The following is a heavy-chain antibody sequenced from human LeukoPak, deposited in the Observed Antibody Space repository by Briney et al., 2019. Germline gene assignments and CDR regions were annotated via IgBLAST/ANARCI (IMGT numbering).Heavy chain of an antibody. V-gene: IGHV1-18*04. J-gene: IGHJ4*02. D-gene: IGHD5-12*01. Sequence: ASVKVSCKASGYTFIGYYMHWVRQAPGQGLEWMGWISAYSGNTHYAQKFQGRVTMTTDTSTTTAYMELRSLRSDDTAVFYCARDRDSGYSGYEYDYWGQGTLVTVSS. CDR2: ISAYSGNT. CDR1: GYTFIGYY. CDR3: ARDRDSGYSGYEYDY.